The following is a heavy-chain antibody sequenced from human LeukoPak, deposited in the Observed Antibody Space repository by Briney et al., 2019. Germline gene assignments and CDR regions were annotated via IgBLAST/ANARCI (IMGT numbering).Heavy chain of an antibody. Sequence: PGGSLRLSCAASGFTFSMYAMHWVRQAPGKGLEYVSAISSDGGSTYYANSVKGRFTISRDDSKNTLYLQMGSLRAEDMAVYYCVNYGMDVWGQGTTVTVPS. V-gene: IGHV3-64*01. CDR3: VNYGMDV. J-gene: IGHJ6*02. CDR2: ISSDGGST. CDR1: GFTFSMYA.